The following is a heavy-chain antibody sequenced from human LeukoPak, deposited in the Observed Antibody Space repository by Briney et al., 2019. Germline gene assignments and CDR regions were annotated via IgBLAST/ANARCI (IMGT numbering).Heavy chain of an antibody. CDR3: ARAYYYDSSGSPIDY. Sequence: SVKVSCKASGGTFSSYAISWVRQAPGQGLEWMGGIIPIFGTANYAQKFQGRVTITADESTSTAYMELSSLRSEDTAVYHCARAYYYDSSGSPIDYWGQGTLVTVSS. CDR2: IIPIFGTA. CDR1: GGTFSSYA. J-gene: IGHJ4*02. V-gene: IGHV1-69*13. D-gene: IGHD3-22*01.